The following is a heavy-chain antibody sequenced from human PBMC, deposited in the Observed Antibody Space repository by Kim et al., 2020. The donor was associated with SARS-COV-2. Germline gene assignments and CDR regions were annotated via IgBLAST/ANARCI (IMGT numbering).Heavy chain of an antibody. CDR3: ARGRQWLVDGGFDP. J-gene: IGHJ5*02. V-gene: IGHV1-8*01. Sequence: YVQKFQGRVTMTRKTCMSTAYMELSSLRSEDMAVYYCARGRQWLVDGGFDPWGQGTLVTVSS. D-gene: IGHD6-19*01.